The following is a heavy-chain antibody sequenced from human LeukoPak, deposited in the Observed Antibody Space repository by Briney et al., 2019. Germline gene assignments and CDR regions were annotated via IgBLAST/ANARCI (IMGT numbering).Heavy chain of an antibody. J-gene: IGHJ6*03. CDR1: GGSISSSSYY. D-gene: IGHD2-2*01. CDR2: IYYSGST. Sequence: SETLSLTCTVSGGSISSSSYYWGWIRQPPGKGLEWIGSIYYSGSTYYNPSLKSRVTISVDTSKNQFSLKLSSVTAADTAVYYCARDRDIVVVPAAIPLYYMDVWGKGTTVTVSS. CDR3: ARDRDIVVVPAAIPLYYMDV. V-gene: IGHV4-39*07.